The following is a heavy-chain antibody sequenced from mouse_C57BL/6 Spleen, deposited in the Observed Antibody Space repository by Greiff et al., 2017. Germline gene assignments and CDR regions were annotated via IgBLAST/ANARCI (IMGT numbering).Heavy chain of an antibody. CDR3: ARHGAPYGNYRDYAMDY. D-gene: IGHD2-10*02. Sequence: QVQLQQSGAELVKPGASVKLSCKASGYTFTEYTIHWVKQRSGQGLEWIGWFYPGSGNIKYNEKFKDKATLTADKSSTTVYMGLSRLTSEDSAVYFCARHGAPYGNYRDYAMDYWGQGTSVTVSS. CDR2: FYPGSGNI. J-gene: IGHJ4*01. CDR1: GYTFTEYT. V-gene: IGHV1-62-2*01.